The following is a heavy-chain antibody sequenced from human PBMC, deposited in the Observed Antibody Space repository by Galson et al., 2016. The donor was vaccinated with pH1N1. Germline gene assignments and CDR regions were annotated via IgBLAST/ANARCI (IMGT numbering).Heavy chain of an antibody. CDR3: ARPFYGGQYWGAAFNI. D-gene: IGHD4-23*01. Sequence: SLRLSCAASGFAFSSYDMHWVRQAPGKGLEWVAATRYDGSNEYYGDSVKGRLTISRDNSKSTLYLQMNSLRDEDTAVYYCARPFYGGQYWGAAFNIWGQGTMVTVSS. J-gene: IGHJ3*02. V-gene: IGHV3-33*01. CDR1: GFAFSSYD. CDR2: TRYDGSNE.